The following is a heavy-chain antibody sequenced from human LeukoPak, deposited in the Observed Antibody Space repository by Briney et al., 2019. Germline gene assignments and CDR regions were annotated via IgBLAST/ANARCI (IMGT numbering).Heavy chain of an antibody. V-gene: IGHV3-74*01. CDR2: INSDARST. CDR3: ARGADTGYSSDS. D-gene: IGHD6-19*01. J-gene: IGHJ5*02. CDR1: GFTFSNYW. Sequence: PGGSLRLSCAASGFTFSNYWMHWVRQAPGKGLVWVSRINSDARSTSYADSVKGRFTISRDNAKNTLYLQTNSLRAEDTAVYYCARGADTGYSSDSWGQGTLVTVSS.